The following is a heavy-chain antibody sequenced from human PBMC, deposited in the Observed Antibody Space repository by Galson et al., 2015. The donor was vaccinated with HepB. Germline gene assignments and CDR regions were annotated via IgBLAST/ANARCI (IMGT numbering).Heavy chain of an antibody. CDR3: ARTSGYNYGDYYYYGMDV. J-gene: IGHJ6*02. CDR1: GFSLTTSAMR. D-gene: IGHD5-18*01. Sequence: PALVKPTQTLTLTCSCSGFSLTTSAMRVGWIRQPPGKALEWLARIDWGDKKFFSSSLRTRPTIPKDTSKSQVVLTMTDMDPVDTATYFCARTSGYNYGDYYYYGMDVWGQGTTVTVSS. V-gene: IGHV2-70*04. CDR2: IDWGDKK.